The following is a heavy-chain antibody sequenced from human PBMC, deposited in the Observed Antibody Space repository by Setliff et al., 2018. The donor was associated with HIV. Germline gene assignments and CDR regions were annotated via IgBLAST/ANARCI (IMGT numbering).Heavy chain of an antibody. CDR2: IYNSGGT. CDR3: ARRDWLPLGGLDY. D-gene: IGHD3-10*01. CDR1: GGSISTGGYY. Sequence: PSETLSLTCTVSGGSISTGGYYWSWIRQHPGKGLEWIGYIYNSGGTYYNPSLKSRITMSIDTSKNQFSLKLNSVTAADTAVYYCARRDWLPLGGLDYWGQGTLVTVSS. V-gene: IGHV4-31*03. J-gene: IGHJ4*02.